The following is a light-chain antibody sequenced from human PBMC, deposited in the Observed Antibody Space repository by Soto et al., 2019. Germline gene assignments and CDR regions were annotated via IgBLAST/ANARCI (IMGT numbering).Light chain of an antibody. V-gene: IGKV3-11*01. CDR1: QSVYTN. Sequence: VLTQSPATLSLFPGERATLSCRASQSVYTNLAWYQQKPGQAPRLLIYDATIRATGTPARFSGSGSGTDFTLTISSLEPEDFAVYFCQQRIYSLTFGGGTKVEMK. J-gene: IGKJ4*01. CDR2: DAT. CDR3: QQRIYSLT.